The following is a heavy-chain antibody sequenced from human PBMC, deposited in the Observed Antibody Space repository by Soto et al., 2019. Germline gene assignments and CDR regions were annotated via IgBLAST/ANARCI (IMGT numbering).Heavy chain of an antibody. Sequence: GGSLRLSCAASGFTFSSYWMSWVRQAPGKGLEWVANIKQDGSEKYYVDSVKGRFTISRDNAKNSLYLQMNSLRAEDTAVYYCARVVSYDFWSGPNWFDPWGQGTLVTVSS. CDR1: GFTFSSYW. CDR3: ARVVSYDFWSGPNWFDP. D-gene: IGHD3-3*01. V-gene: IGHV3-7*01. CDR2: IKQDGSEK. J-gene: IGHJ5*02.